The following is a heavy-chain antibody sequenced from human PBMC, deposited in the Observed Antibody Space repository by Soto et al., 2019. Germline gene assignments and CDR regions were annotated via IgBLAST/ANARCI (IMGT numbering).Heavy chain of an antibody. D-gene: IGHD2-2*01. CDR2: IRSKAYGGTT. J-gene: IGHJ6*02. CDR1: GFTFGDYA. V-gene: IGHV3-49*03. Sequence: PGGSLRLSCTASGFTFGDYAMSWFRQAPGKGLEWVGFIRSKAYGGTTEYAASVKGRFTISRDDSKSIAYLQMNSLKTEDTAVYYCTRLTRCTSCFYNGMDVWGQGTTVTVS. CDR3: TRLTRCTSCFYNGMDV.